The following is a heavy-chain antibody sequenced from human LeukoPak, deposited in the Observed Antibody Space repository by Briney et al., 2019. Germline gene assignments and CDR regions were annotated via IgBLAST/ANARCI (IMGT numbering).Heavy chain of an antibody. J-gene: IGHJ4*02. V-gene: IGHV4-34*01. D-gene: IGHD6-19*01. CDR1: GGSFSGYY. Sequence: SETLSLTCAVYGGSFSGYYWSWIRQPPGKGLEWIGEISHSGSTNYNPSLKSRVTISVDTSKNQFSLKLSSVTAADTAVYYCARAGGSGLIDYWGQGTLVTVSS. CDR3: ARAGGSGLIDY. CDR2: ISHSGST.